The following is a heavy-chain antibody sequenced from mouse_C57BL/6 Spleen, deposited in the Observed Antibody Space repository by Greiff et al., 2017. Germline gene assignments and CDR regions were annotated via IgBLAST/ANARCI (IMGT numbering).Heavy chain of an antibody. V-gene: IGHV5-4*01. CDR2: ISDGGSYT. Sequence: EVKVVESGGGLVKPGGSLKLSCAASGFTFSSYAMSWVRQTPEKRLEWVATISDGGSYTYYPDNVKGRFTISRDNAKNNLYLQMSHLKSEDTAMYYCARDRDWDVDYAMDYWGQGTSVTVSS. CDR1: GFTFSSYA. D-gene: IGHD4-1*01. J-gene: IGHJ4*01. CDR3: ARDRDWDVDYAMDY.